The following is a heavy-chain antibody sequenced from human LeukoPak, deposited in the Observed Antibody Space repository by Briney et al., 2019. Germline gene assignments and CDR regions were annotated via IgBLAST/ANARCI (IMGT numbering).Heavy chain of an antibody. CDR2: MNPNSGNT. V-gene: IGHV1-8*02. Sequence: ASVKVSCKASGYTSTGYYMHWVRQATGQGLEWMGWMNPNSGNTGYAQKFQGRVTMTRNTSISTAYMELSSLGSEDTAVYYCARGRQGDAFDIWGQGTMVTVSS. J-gene: IGHJ3*02. CDR1: GYTSTGYY. CDR3: ARGRQGDAFDI.